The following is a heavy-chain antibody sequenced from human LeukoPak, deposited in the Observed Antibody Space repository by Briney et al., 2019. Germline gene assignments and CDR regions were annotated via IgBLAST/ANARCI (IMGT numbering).Heavy chain of an antibody. D-gene: IGHD3-3*01. CDR1: GYTFTGYY. CDR3: ARDVGGPYDFWSGYYSY. Sequence: ASVKVSCKASGYTFTGYYMHWVRQAPGQGLEWMGWINPNSGGTNYAQKFQGRVTMTRDTSISTAYMELSRLRSDDTAVYYCARDVGGPYDFWSGYYSYWGQGTLVTVSS. CDR2: INPNSGGT. V-gene: IGHV1-2*02. J-gene: IGHJ4*02.